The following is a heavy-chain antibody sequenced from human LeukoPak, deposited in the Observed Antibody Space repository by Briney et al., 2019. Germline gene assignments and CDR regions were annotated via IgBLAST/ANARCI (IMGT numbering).Heavy chain of an antibody. D-gene: IGHD4-17*01. CDR2: IYYTGST. CDR3: ARRRRHYGDYATFDY. J-gene: IGHJ4*02. CDR1: GSSITSVSHY. Sequence: PSETLSLTCTISGSSITSVSHYWGWIRQPPGKGLEWIGDIYYTGSTYYSPSLRSRVTMSVHTSENQFSLRLNSVTAVDTAVYYCARRRRHYGDYATFDYWGQGTLVTVSS. V-gene: IGHV4-39*01.